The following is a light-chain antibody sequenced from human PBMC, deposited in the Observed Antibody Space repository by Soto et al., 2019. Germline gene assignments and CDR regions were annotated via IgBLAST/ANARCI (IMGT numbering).Light chain of an antibody. V-gene: IGKV1-5*03. CDR1: ESISSW. J-gene: IGKJ1*01. CDR3: QQYNSYPWT. Sequence: IHMTQSPSTLSASVLDIVTITCLASESISSWLAWYQQKPGKAPKLLIYKASNLESGVPSRFSGSGSGTEFTLTISSLQTDDFATYYCQQYNSYPWTFGRGTKVDI. CDR2: KAS.